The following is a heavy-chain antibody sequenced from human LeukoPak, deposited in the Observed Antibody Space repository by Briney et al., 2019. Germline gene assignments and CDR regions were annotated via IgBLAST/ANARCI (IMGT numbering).Heavy chain of an antibody. CDR1: GYSISSGNI. CDR2: IYGSGTT. J-gene: IGHJ4*02. Sequence: PSETLSLTCTVSGYSISSGNIWSWIRQPPGKGLEWIGSIYGSGTTYYEPPLRSRVSISADTSKNHFSLELSSVTAADTAVYYCASVGGGSPFWGQGTLVTVSS. D-gene: IGHD3-16*01. CDR3: ASVGGGSPF. V-gene: IGHV4-38-2*02.